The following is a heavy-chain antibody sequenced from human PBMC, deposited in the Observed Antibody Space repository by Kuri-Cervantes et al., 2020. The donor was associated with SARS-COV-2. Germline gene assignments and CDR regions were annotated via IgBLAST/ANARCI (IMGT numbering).Heavy chain of an antibody. Sequence: ASVKVSCKASGYIFTDYYIHWVRQAPGQGLEWMGWINPNTGGTNYAQKFQGWVTMTRDTSISTVYMELNRLRSDDMGVYYCARGGATRGVLRFFDWFEAFETWGQGTMVTVSS. V-gene: IGHV1-2*04. CDR2: INPNTGGT. D-gene: IGHD3-9*01. CDR1: GYIFTDYY. J-gene: IGHJ3*02. CDR3: ARGGATRGVLRFFDWFEAFET.